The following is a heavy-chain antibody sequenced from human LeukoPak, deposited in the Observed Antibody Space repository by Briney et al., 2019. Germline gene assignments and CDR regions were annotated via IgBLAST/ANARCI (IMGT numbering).Heavy chain of an antibody. D-gene: IGHD3-22*01. CDR1: GFTFSSSA. Sequence: PGGSLTLSCAASGFTFSSSAMRWVRQAPGKGLEWVSAISGSGGSTYYADSVEGRFTIARDNAKNTLYLQMNSLRAEDTAVYYCAKVGESSSGYYSYYYGMDVWGQGTTVTVSS. CDR3: AKVGESSSGYYSYYYGMDV. CDR2: ISGSGGST. J-gene: IGHJ6*02. V-gene: IGHV3-23*01.